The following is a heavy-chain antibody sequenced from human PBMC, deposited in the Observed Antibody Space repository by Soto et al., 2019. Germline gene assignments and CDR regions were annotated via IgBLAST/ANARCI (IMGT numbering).Heavy chain of an antibody. J-gene: IGHJ3*01. CDR3: ARKTIGNIDAFDV. D-gene: IGHD1-1*01. CDR1: GFSLTTPGLC. CDR2: IDWVDDK. V-gene: IGHV2-70*01. Sequence: GPTLVNPTQTLTLTCSFSGFSLTTPGLCVSWIRQPPGEALEWLALIDWVDDKYYSPSLKTRLSISKDTSKNQVVLTMTNLDPVDTATYYCARKTIGNIDAFDVWGPGTMVTVSS.